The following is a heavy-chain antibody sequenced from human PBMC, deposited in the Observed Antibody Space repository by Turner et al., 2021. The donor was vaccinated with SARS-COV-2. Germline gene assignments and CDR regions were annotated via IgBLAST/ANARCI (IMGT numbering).Heavy chain of an antibody. CDR3: ASQEALVPSYYYYYYGMDV. Sequence: QLQLQELGTGLVKPSATLSLTCTVSGGSISSSSYYWGWLRQPPGKGLEWIGSIYYSGSIYDNPSLKSRVTISVDTSKNQFSLKLSAVTAADTAVYYCASQEALVPSYYYYYYGMDVWGQGTTVTVSS. J-gene: IGHJ6*02. CDR1: GGSISSSSYY. V-gene: IGHV4-39*01. D-gene: IGHD3-10*01. CDR2: IYYSGSI.